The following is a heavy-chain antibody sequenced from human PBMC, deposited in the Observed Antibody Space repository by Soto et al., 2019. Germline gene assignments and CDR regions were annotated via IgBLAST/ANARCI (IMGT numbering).Heavy chain of an antibody. CDR3: AREGDRPYYYYGMDV. J-gene: IGHJ6*02. Sequence: QVPLVQSGNEVKKPGASVNVSCKASGYSFTRYGISWVRQAPGQGLEWMGWISGYNGKTKYAQKLQGRVSMTTDTSTSTAYMELRSRGSDDTAVYYCAREGDRPYYYYGMDVWGQGTTVTVSS. CDR1: GYSFTRYG. D-gene: IGHD3-16*01. V-gene: IGHV1-18*01. CDR2: ISGYNGKT.